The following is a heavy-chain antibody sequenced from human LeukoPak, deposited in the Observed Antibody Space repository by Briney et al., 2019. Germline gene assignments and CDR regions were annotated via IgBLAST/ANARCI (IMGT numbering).Heavy chain of an antibody. CDR2: FYHSAST. CDR1: GGSISSSNYY. CDR3: ARSSNNWFDP. J-gene: IGHJ5*02. V-gene: IGHV4-39*07. Sequence: SETLSLTCTVSGGSISSSNYYWGWIRQPPGKGLEWIGSFYHSASTYYNPSLKSRVSVSVDTSKNQFSLKLSSVTAADAAVYYCARSSNNWFDPWGQGTLVTVSS.